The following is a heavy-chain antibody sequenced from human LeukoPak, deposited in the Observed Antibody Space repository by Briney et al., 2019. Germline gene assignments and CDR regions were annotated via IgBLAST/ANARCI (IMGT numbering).Heavy chain of an antibody. Sequence: ASVKVSCKASGYTFTGYYMHWVRQAPGQGLEWMGWVNPDSGGTNYAQKFQGRVTMTRDTSISTAYMELSRLRSDDTAVYYCARVGRGVIITYDYWGQGTLVTVSS. V-gene: IGHV1-2*02. CDR1: GYTFTGYY. CDR3: ARVGRGVIITYDY. D-gene: IGHD3-10*01. CDR2: VNPDSGGT. J-gene: IGHJ4*02.